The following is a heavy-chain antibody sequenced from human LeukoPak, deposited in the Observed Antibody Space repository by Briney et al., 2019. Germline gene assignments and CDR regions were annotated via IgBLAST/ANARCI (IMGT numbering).Heavy chain of an antibody. CDR3: ARIAAAGRSFDY. CDR1: GGTFSSYA. Sequence: ASVKVSCKASGGTFSSYAISWVRQAPGQGLEWMGRIIPILGIANYAQKFQGRVTITADKSTSTAYMELSSLRSEDTAVYYCARIAAAGRSFDYWGQGTLVTVSS. CDR2: IIPILGIA. D-gene: IGHD6-13*01. V-gene: IGHV1-69*04. J-gene: IGHJ4*02.